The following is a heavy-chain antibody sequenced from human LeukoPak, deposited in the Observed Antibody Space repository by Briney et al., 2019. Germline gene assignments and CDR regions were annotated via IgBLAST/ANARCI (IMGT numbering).Heavy chain of an antibody. D-gene: IGHD4-23*01. Sequence: GGSLRLSCAASGFIFSSYGIHWVRQAPGKGLESVAFIRYDGSNKNYVDSVKGRFTISRDNSKNTVYLQMNSLRGEDTAVYYCARDIVRGGNDYWGQGTLVIVSP. V-gene: IGHV3-30*02. CDR2: IRYDGSNK. J-gene: IGHJ4*02. CDR3: ARDIVRGGNDY. CDR1: GFIFSSYG.